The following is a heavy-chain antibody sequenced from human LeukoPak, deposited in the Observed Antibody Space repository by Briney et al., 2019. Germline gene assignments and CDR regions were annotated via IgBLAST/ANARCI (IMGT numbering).Heavy chain of an antibody. CDR1: GGFFSGYY. J-gene: IGHJ4*02. D-gene: IGHD6-6*01. V-gene: IGHV4-34*01. CDR3: ARDRGYSSSSVDY. Sequence: PSETLSLTCAVYGGFFSGYYWSWIRQPPGKGLEWIGEINHSGSTNYNPSLKSRVTISVDTSKNQFSLKLSSVTAADTAVYYCARDRGYSSSSVDYWGQGTLVTVSS. CDR2: INHSGST.